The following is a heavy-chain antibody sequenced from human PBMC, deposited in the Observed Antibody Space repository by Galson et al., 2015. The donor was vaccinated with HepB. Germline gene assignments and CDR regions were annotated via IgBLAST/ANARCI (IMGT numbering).Heavy chain of an antibody. CDR2: IYYSGST. CDR3: ARAVGPYYDFWSGYYTPFYYYYYGMDV. Sequence: LSLTCTVSGGSISSYYWSWIRQPPGKGLEWIGYIYYSGSTNYNPSLKSRVTISVDTSKNQFSLKLSSVTAADTAVYYCARAVGPYYDFWSGYYTPFYYYYYGMDVWGQGTTVTVSS. V-gene: IGHV4-59*01. J-gene: IGHJ6*02. D-gene: IGHD3-3*01. CDR1: GGSISSYY.